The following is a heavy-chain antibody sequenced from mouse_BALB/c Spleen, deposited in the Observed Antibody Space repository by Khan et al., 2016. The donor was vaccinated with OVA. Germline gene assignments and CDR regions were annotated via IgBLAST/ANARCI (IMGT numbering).Heavy chain of an antibody. D-gene: IGHD3-1*01. CDR2: IRYDGDS. V-gene: IGHV3-6*02. CDR3: ARGGSSGPAWFAY. J-gene: IGHJ3*01. CDR1: GYSITSGYF. Sequence: EVQLQESGPGLVKPSQSLSLTCSVTGYSITSGYFWNWIRQFPGNNLEWLGYIRYDGDSNYNPSLKNRISITRDPSKNQFFLRLNSVPPEDPATYYCARGGSSGPAWFAYWGQGTLVTVSA.